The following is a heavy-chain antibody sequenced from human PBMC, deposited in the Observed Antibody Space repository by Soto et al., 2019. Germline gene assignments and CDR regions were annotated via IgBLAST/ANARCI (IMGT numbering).Heavy chain of an antibody. CDR2: IWYDGSNK. CDR1: GFTFSSYG. CDR3: ARTPSLWGDYYCGMDV. Sequence: QVQLVESGGGVVQPGRTLRLSCAASGFTFSSYGMHWVRQAPGKGLEWVAVIWYDGSNKYYADSVKGRFTISRDNSKNMLYLQMNSLRAEDTAVYYCARTPSLWGDYYCGMDVWGQGTTVTVSS. V-gene: IGHV3-33*01. J-gene: IGHJ6*02. D-gene: IGHD3-16*01.